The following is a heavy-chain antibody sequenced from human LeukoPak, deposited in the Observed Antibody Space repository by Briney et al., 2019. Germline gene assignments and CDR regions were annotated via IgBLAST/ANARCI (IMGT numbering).Heavy chain of an antibody. CDR2: ITGSGSTK. CDR1: GFTLSSYE. Sequence: GGSLRLSCAASGFTLSSYEMSWVRQAPGKGLEWVSYITGSGSTKYYADSVKGRFTISRDNTKNSLFLQMNSLRADDTAVYYCARIPRDGGVIVFDYWGQGTLVTVSS. D-gene: IGHD3-16*02. V-gene: IGHV3-48*03. CDR3: ARIPRDGGVIVFDY. J-gene: IGHJ4*02.